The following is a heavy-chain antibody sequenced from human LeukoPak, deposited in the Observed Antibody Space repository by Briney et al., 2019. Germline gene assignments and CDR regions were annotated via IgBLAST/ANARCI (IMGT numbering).Heavy chain of an antibody. V-gene: IGHV3-30*01. Sequence: TGGSLRLSCAASGFTFSRYAMHWVRQAPGKGLEWVAVTSPDGNEKYYADSVKGRFTISRDNSKNTVFLQMNSLSTEDTAVYSCFTGSAYYYDSWGRGTLVTVSS. CDR2: TSPDGNEK. CDR3: FTGSAYYYDS. CDR1: GFTFSRYA. D-gene: IGHD3-22*01. J-gene: IGHJ5*01.